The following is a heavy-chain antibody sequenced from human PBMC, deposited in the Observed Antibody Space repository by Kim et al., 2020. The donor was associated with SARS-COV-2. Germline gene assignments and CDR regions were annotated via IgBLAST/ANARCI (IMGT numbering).Heavy chain of an antibody. Sequence: GDSGKDRCSISRDDAKNRLYLQLNSLGAEDTAVYYCGIVASRLRFLNFEYWGQGTLVTVSP. D-gene: IGHD3-3*01. V-gene: IGHV3-23*01. J-gene: IGHJ4*02. CDR3: GIVASRLRFLNFEY.